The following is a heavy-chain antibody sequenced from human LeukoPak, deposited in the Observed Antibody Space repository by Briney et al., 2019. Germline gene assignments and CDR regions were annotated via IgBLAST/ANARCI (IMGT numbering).Heavy chain of an antibody. D-gene: IGHD3-10*01. CDR2: INAGNGNT. Sequence: ASVKVSCKASGYTFTSYAMHWVRQAPGQRLEWMGWINAGNGNTKYSQKFQGRVTITRDTSASTAYMELSSPRSEDTAVYYCARDVHYGSGTHYWGQGTLVTVSS. CDR1: GYTFTSYA. V-gene: IGHV1-3*01. CDR3: ARDVHYGSGTHY. J-gene: IGHJ4*02.